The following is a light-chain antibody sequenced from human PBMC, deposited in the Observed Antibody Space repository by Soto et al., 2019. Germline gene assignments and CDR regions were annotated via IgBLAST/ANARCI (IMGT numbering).Light chain of an antibody. CDR1: SSDVGGYNY. Sequence: QSALTQPRSVSGSPGQSVTISCTGTSSDVGGYNYVSWYQQHPGKAPKLMIYDVSKRPSGVPDRFSGSKSGNTASLTISVLLAEDEADYYCCSYAGNYTHVFGTGTKVTVL. CDR3: CSYAGNYTHV. V-gene: IGLV2-11*01. CDR2: DVS. J-gene: IGLJ1*01.